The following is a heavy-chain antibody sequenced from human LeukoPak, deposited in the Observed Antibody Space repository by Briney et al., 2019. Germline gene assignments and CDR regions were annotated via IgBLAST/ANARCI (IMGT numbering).Heavy chain of an antibody. V-gene: IGHV1-46*01. CDR1: GYTFTSYY. CDR2: INPSGGST. CDR3: AAKPPGRYYDSSGAPNYFDY. D-gene: IGHD3-22*01. Sequence: ALVKVSCKASGYTFTSYYMHWVRQAPGQGLEWMGIINPSGGSTNYAQKFQERVTITRDMSTSTAYMELSSLRSEDTAVYYCAAKPPGRYYDSSGAPNYFDYWGQGTLVTVSS. J-gene: IGHJ4*02.